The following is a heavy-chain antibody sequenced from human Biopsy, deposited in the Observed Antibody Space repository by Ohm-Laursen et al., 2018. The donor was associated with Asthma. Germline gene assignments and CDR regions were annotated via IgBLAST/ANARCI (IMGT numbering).Heavy chain of an antibody. J-gene: IGHJ6*02. Sequence: SSVKVSCKAPGGTFSNFSISWVRQAPGQGLEWLGWIMTVFGTTNYAQKFQGRVTITADESTSTAYMELTSLRSEDTAIYYCARCQVGYSSGWSLLLKKIYYSGMDVWGQGTAVTVSS. V-gene: IGHV1-69*01. CDR1: GGTFSNFS. CDR2: IMTVFGTT. D-gene: IGHD6-19*01. CDR3: ARCQVGYSSGWSLLLKKIYYSGMDV.